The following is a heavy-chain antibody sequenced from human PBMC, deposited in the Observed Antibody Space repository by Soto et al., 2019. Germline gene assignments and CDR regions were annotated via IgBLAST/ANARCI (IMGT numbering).Heavy chain of an antibody. V-gene: IGHV4-38-2*01. CDR2: IYHSGST. D-gene: IGHD3-22*01. CDR3: ARKGGFFTMISRYAFDI. Sequence: SETLSLTCAVSGYSISSGYYWGWIRQPPGKGLEWIGSIYHSGSTYYNPSLKSRVTISVDTSKNQFSLKLSSVTAADTAVYYCARKGGFFTMISRYAFDIWGHGTMVTVSS. J-gene: IGHJ3*02. CDR1: GYSISSGYY.